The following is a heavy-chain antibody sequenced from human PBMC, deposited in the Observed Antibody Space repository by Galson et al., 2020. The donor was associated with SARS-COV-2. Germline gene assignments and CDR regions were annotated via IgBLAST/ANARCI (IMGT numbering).Heavy chain of an antibody. CDR1: GGSISSYY. D-gene: IGHD3-3*01. CDR2: IYYSGST. CDR3: ARHMYYDFWCCYYSYGYFVL. V-gene: IGHV4-59*08. Sequence: SETLSLTCTVSGGSISSYYCSWIRQPPGKGLEWIGYIYYSGSTNYNPSLKRRVTISVDTSKNQFSLKLSSVTAADTAVYYCARHMYYDFWCCYYSYGYFVLGGRGTLVTVSS. J-gene: IGHJ2*01.